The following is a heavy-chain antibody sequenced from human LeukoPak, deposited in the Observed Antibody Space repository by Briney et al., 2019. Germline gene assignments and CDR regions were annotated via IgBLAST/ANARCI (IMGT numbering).Heavy chain of an antibody. CDR3: ARVKEGMATIFDY. CDR1: GGTFSSYA. V-gene: IGHV1-69*05. Sequence: SVKVSCKASGGTFSSYAISWVRQAPGQGLEWMGGIIPIFGTANYAQKFQGRVTITTDESTSTAYMELSSLRSEDTAVYYYARVKEGMATIFDYWGQGTLVTVSS. J-gene: IGHJ4*02. D-gene: IGHD5-24*01. CDR2: IIPIFGTA.